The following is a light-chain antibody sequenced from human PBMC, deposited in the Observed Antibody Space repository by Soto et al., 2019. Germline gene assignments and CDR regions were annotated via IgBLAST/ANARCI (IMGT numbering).Light chain of an antibody. V-gene: IGLV2-23*03. Sequence: QSALTQPASVSGSPGQSITISCTGTSSDVGSYNLVSWYQQHPGKAPKLMIYEGSKRPSGVSNRFSGSESGNTASLTISGLQAEDEADYYCCSYAGSSTFSYVFGTGTKVTVL. J-gene: IGLJ1*01. CDR3: CSYAGSSTFSYV. CDR2: EGS. CDR1: SSDVGSYNL.